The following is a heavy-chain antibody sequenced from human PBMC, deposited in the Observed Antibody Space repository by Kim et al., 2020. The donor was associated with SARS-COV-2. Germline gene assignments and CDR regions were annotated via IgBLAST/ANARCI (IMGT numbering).Heavy chain of an antibody. D-gene: IGHD3-10*01. J-gene: IGHJ5*02. Sequence: GGSLRLSCAASGFTFSSYAMSWVRQAPGKGLEWVSAISGSGGSTYYADSVKGRFTISRDNSKNTLYLQMNSLRAEDTAVYYCAKHSITMVRGVIIPGFGAFDPWGQGTLVTVSS. CDR3: AKHSITMVRGVIIPGFGAFDP. V-gene: IGHV3-23*01. CDR1: GFTFSSYA. CDR2: ISGSGGST.